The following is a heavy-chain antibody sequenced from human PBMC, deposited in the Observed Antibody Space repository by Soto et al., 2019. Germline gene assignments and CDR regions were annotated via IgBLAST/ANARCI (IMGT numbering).Heavy chain of an antibody. V-gene: IGHV3-30-3*01. J-gene: IGHJ4*02. Sequence: QVQLVESGGGVVQPGSSLRLSCAASGFTFSSYAMHWVRQAPGKGLEWVAVIPYDGNDGSYTYSVKGRFTISRDTDKNTLYLQMTRLRPEDTAIYDCAKDRTSHFWSAYVDSWGQGTLIAVSS. CDR2: IPYDGNDG. CDR3: AKDRTSHFWSAYVDS. D-gene: IGHD3-3*02. CDR1: GFTFSSYA.